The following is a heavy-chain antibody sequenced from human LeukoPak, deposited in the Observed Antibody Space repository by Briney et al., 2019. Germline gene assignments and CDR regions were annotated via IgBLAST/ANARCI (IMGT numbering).Heavy chain of an antibody. Sequence: GASVKVSCKASGYTFTGYYMHWVRQAPGQGLEWMGWINPNSGGTNYAQKFQGRVTMTRDTSISTACMELSRLRSDDTAVYYCARDRVRGVIIDYNWFDPWGQGTLVTVSS. CDR1: GYTFTGYY. CDR3: ARDRVRGVIIDYNWFDP. V-gene: IGHV1-2*02. J-gene: IGHJ5*02. CDR2: INPNSGGT. D-gene: IGHD3-10*01.